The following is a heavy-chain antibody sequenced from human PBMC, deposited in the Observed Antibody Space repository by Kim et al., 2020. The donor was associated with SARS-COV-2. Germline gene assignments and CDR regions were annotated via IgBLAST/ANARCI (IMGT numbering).Heavy chain of an antibody. V-gene: IGHV4-34*01. Sequence: SETLSLTCAVNRGSFSGYYWSWIRQPPGKGLEWIGEINHSGRTNYNPSLKSRVTISLDTSKNQFSLKLNSVTAADTAVYYCASGSNYDYVWGSYRFAFDSWGQVTLVTVS. CDR3: ASGSNYDYVWGSYRFAFDS. J-gene: IGHJ4*02. CDR1: RGSFSGYY. CDR2: INHSGRT. D-gene: IGHD3-16*02.